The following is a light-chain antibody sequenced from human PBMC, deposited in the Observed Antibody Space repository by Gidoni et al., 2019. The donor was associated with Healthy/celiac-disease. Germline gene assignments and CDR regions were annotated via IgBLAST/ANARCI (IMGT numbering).Light chain of an antibody. CDR1: QSVSSN. CDR2: GAS. V-gene: IGKV3-15*01. J-gene: IGKJ5*01. Sequence: EIVMTQSPAPLSVSPGERATLSCGASQSVSSNLAWYQQKPGQAPRLLIYGASTRATGIPARFSGSGSGTEFTLTISILQSEDFAVYYWQQYNNWPRTFGQGTRLEIK. CDR3: QQYNNWPRT.